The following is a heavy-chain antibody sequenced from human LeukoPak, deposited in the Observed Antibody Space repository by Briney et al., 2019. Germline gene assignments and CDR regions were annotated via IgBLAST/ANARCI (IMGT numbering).Heavy chain of an antibody. Sequence: GGSLRLTCAASGFTFSDYALHWVRQAPGKGLELVAVISYDGSNKYYADSVKGRITISRDNSKTTLYLQMNSLRAEDTAVYYCAKGRGFDVYCRAGSCSTFDPWGQGTLVTVSS. D-gene: IGHD2-15*01. CDR1: GFTFSDYA. CDR2: ISYDGSNK. CDR3: AKGRGFDVYCRAGSCSTFDP. J-gene: IGHJ5*02. V-gene: IGHV3-30*01.